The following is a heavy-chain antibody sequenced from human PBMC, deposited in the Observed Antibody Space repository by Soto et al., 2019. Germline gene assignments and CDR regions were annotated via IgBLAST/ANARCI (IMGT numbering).Heavy chain of an antibody. CDR3: ARAYYYDSSGYLNWFDP. V-gene: IGHV1-3*01. D-gene: IGHD3-22*01. CDR1: GYTFSNYG. CDR2: INAGNGNT. J-gene: IGHJ5*02. Sequence: ASVKVSCKASGYTFSNYGIHWVRQAPGQRLEWMGLINAGNGNTKYSQKFQGRVTLTRDTSASTAYMELNSLRAEDTAVYYCARAYYYDSSGYLNWFDPWGQGTLVTVSS.